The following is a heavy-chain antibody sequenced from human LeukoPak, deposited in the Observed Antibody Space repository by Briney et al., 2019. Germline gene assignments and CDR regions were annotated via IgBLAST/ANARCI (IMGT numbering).Heavy chain of an antibody. D-gene: IGHD2-21*01. V-gene: IGHV3-48*02. CDR3: ARERVIAAAGDGFDS. J-gene: IGHJ4*02. CDR1: GFTFSDYS. Sequence: PGGSLRLSCAASGFTFSDYSMNWVRQAAGKGLEWVSYISSSSTTIFYAYSVKGRFTISRDNAKNSLFLQMNGLRDEDTALYYCARERVIAAAGDGFDSWGQGTLVTVSS. CDR2: ISSSSTTI.